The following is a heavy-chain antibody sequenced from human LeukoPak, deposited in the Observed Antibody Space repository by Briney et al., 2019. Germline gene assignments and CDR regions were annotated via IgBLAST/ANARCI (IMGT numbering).Heavy chain of an antibody. D-gene: IGHD2-21*02. J-gene: IGHJ4*02. V-gene: IGHV3-7*01. CDR3: ARDGGDPYYFDY. CDR2: IKQDGSEK. Sequence: PGGSLRLSCAASGFSFSSYSMNWVRQAPGKGLEWVANIKQDGSEKYYVDSVKGRFTISRDNAKNSLYLQMNSLRAEDTAVYYCARDGGDPYYFDYWGQGTLVTVSS. CDR1: GFSFSSYS.